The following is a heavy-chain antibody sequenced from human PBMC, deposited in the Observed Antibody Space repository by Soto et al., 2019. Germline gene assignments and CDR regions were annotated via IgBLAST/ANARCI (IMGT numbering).Heavy chain of an antibody. CDR1: GFTFGNFV. CDR2: ITETGGDT. Sequence: GSLRLSCAASGFTFGNFVMRWVRQTPGKGLEWVSTITETGGDTYYTDSVKGRFTISRDNSKNTLYPQMTSLRAEDTALYYCTRASSDRNHMEVWGPGTTVTVSS. J-gene: IGHJ6*02. V-gene: IGHV3-23*01. CDR3: TRASSDRNHMEV.